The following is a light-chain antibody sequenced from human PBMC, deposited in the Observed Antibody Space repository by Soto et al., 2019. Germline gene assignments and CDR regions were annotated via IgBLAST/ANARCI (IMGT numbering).Light chain of an antibody. CDR2: DAS. J-gene: IGKJ4*01. Sequence: IVLTQSPATLSLSPGERATLSCRASQSLSRNLAWYQQKRGQAPRLLIYDASNTAPGIPARFSGSGSGTDFTLAISSLEPEDFAVYYCQHRSNWPPLTFGGGTKIEIK. CDR1: QSLSRN. V-gene: IGKV3-11*01. CDR3: QHRSNWPPLT.